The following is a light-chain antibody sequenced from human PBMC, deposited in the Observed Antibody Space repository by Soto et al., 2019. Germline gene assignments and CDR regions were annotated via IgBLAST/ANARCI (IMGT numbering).Light chain of an antibody. CDR1: QSVSSSY. J-gene: IGKJ1*01. CDR2: GAS. V-gene: IGKV3-20*01. CDR3: QQYGSSPTWT. Sequence: EIVLTQSPGTLSLSPGERATLSCRASQSVSSSYLAWYQQKPGQAPRLLIYGASSKATGIQDRFSGSGSGTEFTLTIRRLEPEDFAVYYCQQYGSSPTWTFGQGTKVEIK.